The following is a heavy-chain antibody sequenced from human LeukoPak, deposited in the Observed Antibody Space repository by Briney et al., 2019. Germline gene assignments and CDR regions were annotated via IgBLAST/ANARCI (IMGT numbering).Heavy chain of an antibody. CDR1: GFTFSSYE. Sequence: GGSLRLSCAASGFTFSSYEMNWVRQAPGKGLEWVSYISSSGSTIYYADSVKGRFTISRDNAKNSLYLQMNSLRAEDTAVYYCAREYCSSTSCHAYYFDYWGQGTLVTVSS. CDR2: ISSSGSTI. J-gene: IGHJ4*02. D-gene: IGHD2-2*01. V-gene: IGHV3-48*03. CDR3: AREYCSSTSCHAYYFDY.